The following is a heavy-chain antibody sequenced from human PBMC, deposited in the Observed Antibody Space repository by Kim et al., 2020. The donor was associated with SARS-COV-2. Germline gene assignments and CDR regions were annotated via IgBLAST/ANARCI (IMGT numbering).Heavy chain of an antibody. Sequence: GGSLRLSCAASGFTFSSYSMNWVRQAPGKGLEWVSYISSSSSTIYYADSVKGRFTISRDNAKNSLYLQMNSLRDEDTAVYYCARDRDSSGWYYYYYGMDVWGQGTTVTVSS. CDR2: ISSSSSTI. CDR1: GFTFSSYS. D-gene: IGHD6-19*01. V-gene: IGHV3-48*02. CDR3: ARDRDSSGWYYYYYGMDV. J-gene: IGHJ6*02.